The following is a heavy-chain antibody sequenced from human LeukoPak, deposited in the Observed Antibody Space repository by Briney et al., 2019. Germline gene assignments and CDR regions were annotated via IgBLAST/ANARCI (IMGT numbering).Heavy chain of an antibody. J-gene: IGHJ4*02. V-gene: IGHV4-59*12. CDR2: IYHSGST. D-gene: IGHD2-2*01. Sequence: SETLSLTCTVSGGSISSYYWSWIRQPPGKGLEWIGYIYHSGSTYYNPSLKSRVTISVDRSKNQFSLKLSSVTAADTAVYYCARYHCSSTSCSFDYWGQGTLVTVSS. CDR1: GGSISSYY. CDR3: ARYHCSSTSCSFDY.